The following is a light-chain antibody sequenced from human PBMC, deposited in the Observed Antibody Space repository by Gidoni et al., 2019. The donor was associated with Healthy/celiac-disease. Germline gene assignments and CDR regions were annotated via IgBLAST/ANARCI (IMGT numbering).Light chain of an antibody. CDR3: QQSYRTRT. CDR2: AAS. V-gene: IGKV1-39*01. J-gene: IGKJ1*01. CDR1: QRISSY. Sequence: IQITKSPSSLSASVGDRVTITCRASQRISSYLNWYQQKPEKAPKLLIYAASSLQSGAPSRFGGSGSGTDFTLTISSLQHEYFATYYCQQSYRTRTFXQXTKVEIK.